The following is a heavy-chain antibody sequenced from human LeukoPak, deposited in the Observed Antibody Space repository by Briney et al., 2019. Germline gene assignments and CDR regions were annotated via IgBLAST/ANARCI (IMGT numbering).Heavy chain of an antibody. D-gene: IGHD6-13*01. Sequence: PGGSLRLSCAASGFTFGPYTMNWVRQTPGKGLECVAFIRYDGGNQYYTDSVKGRFTISRDNSKNTIYLQMNSLRAEDTAVYYCAKDLRSRIAAAGAPDYWGQGTLVTVSS. J-gene: IGHJ4*02. CDR3: AKDLRSRIAAAGAPDY. V-gene: IGHV3-30*02. CDR2: IRYDGGNQ. CDR1: GFTFGPYT.